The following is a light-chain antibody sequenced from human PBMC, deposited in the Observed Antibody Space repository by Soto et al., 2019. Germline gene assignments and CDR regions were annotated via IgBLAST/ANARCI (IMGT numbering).Light chain of an antibody. CDR2: DVS. CDR1: SSDVGAYNF. Sequence: QSALTQPASVSGSPGQSITISCTGTSSDVGAYNFVSWYQQHPGKAPKLMIYDVSNRPSGVSNRISGSKSGNTASLTISGVQAEDEADYYCTSHTSSGSLVFGTGTKLTVL. V-gene: IGLV2-14*03. CDR3: TSHTSSGSLV. J-gene: IGLJ1*01.